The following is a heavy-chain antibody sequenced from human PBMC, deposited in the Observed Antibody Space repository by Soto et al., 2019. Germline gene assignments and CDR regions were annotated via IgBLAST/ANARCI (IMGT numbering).Heavy chain of an antibody. CDR2: VSDNGGSRGGT. D-gene: IGHD2-21*01. CDR1: GFMFNNSA. J-gene: IGHJ3*02. Sequence: GGSLRLSCKASGFMFNNSAMTWVRQAPGQGLQWVASVSDNGGSRGGTYYADSVKGRFTISRDNSKNTLYLQLDSLTGADTAVYYCAREKAVVIDALDIWGQGTMVTV. CDR3: AREKAVVIDALDI. V-gene: IGHV3-23*01.